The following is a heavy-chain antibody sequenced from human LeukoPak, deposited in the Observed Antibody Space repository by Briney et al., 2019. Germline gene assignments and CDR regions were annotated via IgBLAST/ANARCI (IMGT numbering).Heavy chain of an antibody. CDR2: IIPIFGTA. CDR1: GGTFSSYA. V-gene: IGHV1-69*05. CDR3: AMRYSGYDNPHQTDFDY. J-gene: IGHJ4*02. Sequence: SVKVSCKASGGTFSSYAISWVRQAPGQGLEWMGGIIPIFGTANYAQKFQGRVTITTDESTSTAYMELSSLRSEDTAVYYCAMRYSGYDNPHQTDFDYWGQGTLVTVSS. D-gene: IGHD5-12*01.